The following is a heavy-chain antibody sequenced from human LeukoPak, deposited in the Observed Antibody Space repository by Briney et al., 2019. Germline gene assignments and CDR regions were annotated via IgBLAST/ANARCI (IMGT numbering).Heavy chain of an antibody. CDR3: AKDISPYYYDSSGYNGAFDI. CDR1: GFTFSSYW. V-gene: IGHV3-74*01. D-gene: IGHD3-22*01. CDR2: INSDGSST. Sequence: GGSLRLSCAASGFTFSSYWMHWVRQAPGKGLVWVSRINSDGSSTSYADSVKGRFTISRDNAKNSLYLQMNSLRAEDMALYYCAKDISPYYYDSSGYNGAFDIWGQGTMVTVSS. J-gene: IGHJ3*02.